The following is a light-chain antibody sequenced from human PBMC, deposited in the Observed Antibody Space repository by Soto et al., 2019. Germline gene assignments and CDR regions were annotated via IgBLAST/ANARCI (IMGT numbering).Light chain of an antibody. CDR3: QQSYSTPFT. V-gene: IGKV1-39*01. J-gene: IGKJ4*01. Sequence: DIQMTQSPSSLSASVGDRVTITCRASQSISSYLNWYQQKPGKAPKLLIYAASSLQSGVPSRFSGRGSGTDFTTTICSPRHEDVATYYCQQSYSTPFTFGGGTKVQIK. CDR2: AAS. CDR1: QSISSY.